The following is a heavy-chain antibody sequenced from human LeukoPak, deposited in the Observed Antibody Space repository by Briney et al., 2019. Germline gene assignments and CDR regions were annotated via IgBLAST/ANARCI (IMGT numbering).Heavy chain of an antibody. J-gene: IGHJ6*03. CDR2: IYYSGST. D-gene: IGHD5-12*01. Sequence: SETLSLTCTVSGSSISSYYWSWIRQPPGKGLEWIGYIYYSGSTNYNPSLKSRVTISVDTSKNQFSLKLSSVTAADTAVYYCARGEWGGYFDYYYYYMDVWGKGTTVTVSS. V-gene: IGHV4-59*01. CDR1: GSSISSYY. CDR3: ARGEWGGYFDYYYYYMDV.